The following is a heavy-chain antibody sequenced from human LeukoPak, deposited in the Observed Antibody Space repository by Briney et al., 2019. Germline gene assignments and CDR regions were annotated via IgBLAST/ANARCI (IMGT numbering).Heavy chain of an antibody. Sequence: GASVKVSCKPSGYTFTTYGISWVRQAPGQGLEWMGWISTSSGNTKYAQNLQGRITMTTDTPTSTAYMEVRSLQFDDTAVYYCARDKSYRMDYWGQGTLVTVSS. CDR2: ISTSSGNT. CDR1: GYTFTTYG. V-gene: IGHV1-18*01. CDR3: ARDKSYRMDY. J-gene: IGHJ4*02. D-gene: IGHD3-16*01.